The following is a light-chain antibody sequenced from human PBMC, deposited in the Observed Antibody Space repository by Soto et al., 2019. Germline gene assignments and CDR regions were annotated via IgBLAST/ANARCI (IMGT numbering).Light chain of an antibody. CDR1: RDIDNS. Sequence: DIQVTQSPPSLSASMGDRVTITCRASRDIDNSLAWYQQVPGKAPKLLIYAASTLQSGVPSRFRGSGSGTSFILTITSLQPEDVATYYCQKYNKAPWIFGQGTKVDIK. V-gene: IGKV1-27*01. J-gene: IGKJ1*01. CDR3: QKYNKAPWI. CDR2: AAS.